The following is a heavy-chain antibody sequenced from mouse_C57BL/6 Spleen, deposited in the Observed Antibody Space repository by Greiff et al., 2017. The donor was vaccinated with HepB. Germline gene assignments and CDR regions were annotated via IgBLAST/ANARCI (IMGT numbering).Heavy chain of an antibody. D-gene: IGHD2-3*01. CDR3: ARDAYDGYYYYAMDY. Sequence: EVKVVESGGGLVQSGRSLRLSCATSGFTFSDFYMEWVRQAPGKGLEWIAASRNKANDYTTEYSASVKGRFIVSRDTSQSILYLQMNALRAEDTAIYYCARDAYDGYYYYAMDYWGQGTSVTVSS. J-gene: IGHJ4*01. V-gene: IGHV7-1*01. CDR1: GFTFSDFY. CDR2: SRNKANDYTT.